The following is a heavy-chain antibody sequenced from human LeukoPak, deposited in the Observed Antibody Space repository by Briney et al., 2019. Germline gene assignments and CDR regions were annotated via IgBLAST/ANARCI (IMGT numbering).Heavy chain of an antibody. D-gene: IGHD2-15*01. Sequence: ETLSLTCTVSGGSISSYYWSWVRQAPGKGLEWVSIIYSGGSTYYADSVKGRFTISRDNSKNTLYLQMNSLRAEDTAVYYCAKVFLDIVVVVAATGLDAFDIWGQGTMVTVSS. CDR2: IYSGGST. CDR1: GGSISSYY. J-gene: IGHJ3*02. V-gene: IGHV3-66*02. CDR3: AKVFLDIVVVVAATGLDAFDI.